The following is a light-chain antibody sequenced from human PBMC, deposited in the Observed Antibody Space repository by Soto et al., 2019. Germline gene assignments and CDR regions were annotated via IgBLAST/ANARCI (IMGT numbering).Light chain of an antibody. Sequence: QSVLTQPPSVSGAPGQRVTISCTGSSSNIGAGYDVHWYQHLPGTAPKLLIYGNINRPSGVPDRFSGSQSGTSASLAITGLQAEDEADYYCQSYDNSLNAILFGGGTKLTVL. CDR1: SSNIGAGYD. CDR2: GNI. CDR3: QSYDNSLNAIL. J-gene: IGLJ2*01. V-gene: IGLV1-40*01.